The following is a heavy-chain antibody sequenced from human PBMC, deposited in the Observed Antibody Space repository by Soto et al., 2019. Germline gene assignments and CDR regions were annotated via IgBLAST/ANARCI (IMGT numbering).Heavy chain of an antibody. CDR1: GFTFSSYA. CDR2: ISGSGGST. CDR3: AKDRGNSHPLWFGESVLYYFDY. V-gene: IGHV3-23*01. Sequence: EVQLLESGGGLVQPGGSLRLSCEASGFTFSSYAMSWVRQDPGKGLEWVSAISGSGGSTYYADSVKGRFTISRDNSKNTLYLQMNSLRAEDTAVYYCAKDRGNSHPLWFGESVLYYFDYWGQGTLVTVSS. D-gene: IGHD3-10*01. J-gene: IGHJ4*02.